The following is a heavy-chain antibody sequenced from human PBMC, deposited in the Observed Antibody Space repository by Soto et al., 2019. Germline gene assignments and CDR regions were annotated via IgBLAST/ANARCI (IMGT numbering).Heavy chain of an antibody. Sequence: GGSLRLSCAASGFTFSSYAMSWVRQAPGKGLEWVSAISGSGGSTYYADSVKGRFTISRDNSKNTLYLQMNSLRAEDTAVYYCAKEVIGGSYSSYGDFDYWGQGTLVTSPQ. V-gene: IGHV3-23*01. CDR1: GFTFSSYA. CDR3: AKEVIGGSYSSYGDFDY. D-gene: IGHD2-21*01. CDR2: ISGSGGST. J-gene: IGHJ4*02.